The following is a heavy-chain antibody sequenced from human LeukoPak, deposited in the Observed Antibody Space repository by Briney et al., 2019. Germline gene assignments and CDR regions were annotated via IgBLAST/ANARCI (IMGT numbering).Heavy chain of an antibody. CDR2: ISYDGSNK. J-gene: IGHJ4*02. Sequence: GGSLRLSCAASGFTFSSYAMHWVRQAPGKGLEWVAVISYDGSNKYYADSVKGRFTISRDNSKNTLYLQMNSLRAEDTAVYYCAKDTAMVKYYFDYWGQGTLVTVSS. V-gene: IGHV3-30-3*01. CDR3: AKDTAMVKYYFDY. CDR1: GFTFSSYA. D-gene: IGHD5-18*01.